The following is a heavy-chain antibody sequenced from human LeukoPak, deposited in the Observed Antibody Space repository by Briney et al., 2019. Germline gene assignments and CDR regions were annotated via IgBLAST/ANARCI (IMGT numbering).Heavy chain of an antibody. V-gene: IGHV3-7*01. Sequence: PGGSQSLSCAASGPIFSDYWMSWVRHAPGKGLEWLAYIKQDEREIFYVESVKGRFTISRDNAKTSLYLEMGCLRAEDTAVYYCVMPLLFNRGLGDNWGQGTLVTVSS. CDR1: GPIFSDYW. CDR3: VMPLLFNRGLGDN. J-gene: IGHJ4*02. D-gene: IGHD3-10*01. CDR2: IKQDEREI.